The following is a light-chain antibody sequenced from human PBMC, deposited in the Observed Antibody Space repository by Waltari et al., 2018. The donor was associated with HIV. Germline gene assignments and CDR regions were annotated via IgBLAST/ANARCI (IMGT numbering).Light chain of an antibody. CDR1: NSNIGSNT. Sequence: QSVLTQPPSASGPPGQRVTISLSGSNSNIGSNTVNWYQQLPRTAPKLPIYSNNQRPSGVPDRFSGSKSGTSASLAISGLQSEDEADYYCAAWDDSLNGVVFGGGTKLTVL. J-gene: IGLJ2*01. V-gene: IGLV1-44*01. CDR3: AAWDDSLNGVV. CDR2: SNN.